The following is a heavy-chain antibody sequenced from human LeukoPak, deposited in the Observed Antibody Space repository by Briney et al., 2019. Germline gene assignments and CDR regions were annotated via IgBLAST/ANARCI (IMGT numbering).Heavy chain of an antibody. CDR3: ARGMGYYDILTGYSEEDAFDI. CDR2: IYTSGST. D-gene: IGHD3-9*01. V-gene: IGHV4-4*09. J-gene: IGHJ3*02. Sequence: SETLSLTCAVSGGSISGYFWSWIRQPPGKGLEWIGFIYTSGSTAYNPSLKSRVTISVDTSKNQFSLKLSSVTAADTAVYYCARGMGYYDILTGYSEEDAFDIWGQGTMVTVSS. CDR1: GGSISGYF.